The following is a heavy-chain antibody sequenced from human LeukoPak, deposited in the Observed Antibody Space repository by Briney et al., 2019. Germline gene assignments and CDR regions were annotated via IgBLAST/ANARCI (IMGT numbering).Heavy chain of an antibody. Sequence: QPGGSLRLSCAASGFTFSSYAMHWVRQAPGKGLEWVAVISYDGSNKYYADSVKGRFTISRDNSKNTLYLQMNSLRAEDTAVYYCANLHTRDGYSYAYYYYMDVWGKGTTVTVSS. CDR1: GFTFSSYA. V-gene: IGHV3-30*04. J-gene: IGHJ6*03. D-gene: IGHD5-18*01. CDR2: ISYDGSNK. CDR3: ANLHTRDGYSYAYYYYMDV.